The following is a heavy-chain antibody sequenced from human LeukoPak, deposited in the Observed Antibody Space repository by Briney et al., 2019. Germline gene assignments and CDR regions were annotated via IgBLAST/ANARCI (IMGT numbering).Heavy chain of an antibody. J-gene: IGHJ4*02. V-gene: IGHV3-11*01. CDR2: ISHTGDIK. CDR3: AREHWAAPDH. Sequence: PGGSLRLSCEASGFTFGHFYMAWIRQAPGRGLEPLSFISHTGDIKKYVDSVKGRFTISRDNAKNSMYLEMNSLSAEDTAFYYCAREHWAAPDHWGQGTLVTVSP. D-gene: IGHD3-16*01. CDR1: GFTFGHFY.